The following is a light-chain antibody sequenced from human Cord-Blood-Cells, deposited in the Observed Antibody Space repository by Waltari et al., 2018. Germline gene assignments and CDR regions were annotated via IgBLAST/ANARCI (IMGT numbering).Light chain of an antibody. CDR2: WAS. Sequence: DIVMTQSPDSLAVSLVERATLNCKSSQSVLYSSNNKNYLAWYQQKPGQPPKLLIYWASTRESGVPDRFSGSGSGTDFTLTISSLQAEDVAVYYCQQYYSTPLTFGPGTKVDIK. CDR3: QQYYSTPLT. CDR1: QSVLYSSNNKNY. J-gene: IGKJ3*01. V-gene: IGKV4-1*01.